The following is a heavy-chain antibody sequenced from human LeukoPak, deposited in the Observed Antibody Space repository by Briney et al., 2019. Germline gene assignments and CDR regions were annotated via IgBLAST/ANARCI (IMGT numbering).Heavy chain of an antibody. J-gene: IGHJ4*02. D-gene: IGHD3-3*01. CDR1: GFTFSSYG. Sequence: PGGSLRLSCAASGFTFSSYGMHWVRQAPGKGLEWVAFMRYDGSNRNYADSVKGRFTISRDNSKNTLYLQMNSLRAEDTAVYYCARALIQWSGIDYWGQGTLVTVSS. V-gene: IGHV3-30*02. CDR2: MRYDGSNR. CDR3: ARALIQWSGIDY.